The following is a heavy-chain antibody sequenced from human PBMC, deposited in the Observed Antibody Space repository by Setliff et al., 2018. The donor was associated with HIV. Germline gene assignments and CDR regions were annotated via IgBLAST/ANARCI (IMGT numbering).Heavy chain of an antibody. CDR3: VRDGGGTSYNFLYYYGMDV. Sequence: PGGSLRLSCAVSGFTLSTYWMSWVRQAPGKGLEWVANIKQDGSEKYYVDSVKGRFTISRDNAKNSLFLQMNSLRAEDTAVYYCVRDGGGTSYNFLYYYGMDVWGQGTTVTVSS. D-gene: IGHD2-15*01. CDR1: GFTLSTYW. CDR2: IKQDGSEK. J-gene: IGHJ6*02. V-gene: IGHV3-7*01.